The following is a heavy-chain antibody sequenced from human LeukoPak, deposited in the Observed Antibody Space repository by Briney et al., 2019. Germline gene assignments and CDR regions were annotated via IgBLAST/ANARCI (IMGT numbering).Heavy chain of an antibody. Sequence: PSETLSLTCAVYGGSFSGYYWSWIRQPPGKGLEWIGEINHSGSTNYNPSLKSRVTISVDTSKNQFSLKLSSVTAADTAVYYCARLSITMVRGVGSNWFDPWGQRTLVTVSS. D-gene: IGHD3-10*01. CDR2: INHSGST. V-gene: IGHV4-34*01. J-gene: IGHJ5*02. CDR3: ARLSITMVRGVGSNWFDP. CDR1: GGSFSGYY.